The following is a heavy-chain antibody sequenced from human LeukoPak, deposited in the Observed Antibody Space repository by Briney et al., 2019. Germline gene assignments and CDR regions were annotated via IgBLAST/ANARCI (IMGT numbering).Heavy chain of an antibody. J-gene: IGHJ3*02. CDR1: GYTFTSYD. CDR3: AVITHPPDDAFDI. D-gene: IGHD3-10*01. CDR2: MNPNSGNT. Sequence: ASVKVSCKASGYTFTSYDINWVRQATGQGLEWMGWMNPNSGNTGYAQKFQGRVTMTRNTSISTAYMELSSLRSEDTAVYYCAVITHPPDDAFDIWGQGTMVTVSS. V-gene: IGHV1-8*01.